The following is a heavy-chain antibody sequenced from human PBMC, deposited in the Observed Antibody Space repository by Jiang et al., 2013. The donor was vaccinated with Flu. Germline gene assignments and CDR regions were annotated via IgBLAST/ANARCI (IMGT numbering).Heavy chain of an antibody. D-gene: IGHD3-22*01. Sequence: QLLESGGGLVQPGGSLRLSCAASGFTFSSYAMSWVRQAPGKGLEWVSAISGSGGSTHYADSVKGRFTISRDNSKNTLYLQMNSLRAEDTAVYYCAKAPHVTIVVPITPWFDPWGQGTLVTVSS. CDR1: GFTFSSYA. CDR3: AKAPHVTIVVPITPWFDP. J-gene: IGHJ5*02. V-gene: IGHV3-23*01. CDR2: ISGSGGST.